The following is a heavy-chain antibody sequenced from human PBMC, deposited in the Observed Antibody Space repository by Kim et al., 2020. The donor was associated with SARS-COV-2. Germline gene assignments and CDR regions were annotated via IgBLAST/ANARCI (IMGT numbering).Heavy chain of an antibody. D-gene: IGHD3-10*01. Sequence: TKYAKTHQSRVTMATNTSTSTAYMELRSLRSDDTAVYYCARAGTGGGFDYWGQGTLVTVAS. CDR2: T. J-gene: IGHJ4*02. CDR3: ARAGTGGGFDY. V-gene: IGHV1-18*01.